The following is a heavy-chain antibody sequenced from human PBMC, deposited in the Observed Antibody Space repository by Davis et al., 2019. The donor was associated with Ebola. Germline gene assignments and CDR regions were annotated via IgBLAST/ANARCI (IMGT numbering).Heavy chain of an antibody. V-gene: IGHV1-69*13. J-gene: IGHJ6*02. CDR3: ASRAAAGVFYYYYGMDV. D-gene: IGHD6-13*01. CDR1: GGTFSSYA. Sequence: SVKVSCKASGGTFSSYAISWVRQAPGQGLEWMGGIIPIFGTANYAQKFQDRVTITADESTSTAYMELSSLRSEDTAVYYCASRAAAGVFYYYYGMDVWGQGTTVTVSS. CDR2: IIPIFGTA.